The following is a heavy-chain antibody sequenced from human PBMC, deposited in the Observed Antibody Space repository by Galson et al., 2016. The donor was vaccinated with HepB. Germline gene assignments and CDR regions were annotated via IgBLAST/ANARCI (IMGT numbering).Heavy chain of an antibody. J-gene: IGHJ3*01. D-gene: IGHD3-3*01. CDR3: ARDRSDFWDAFDV. V-gene: IGHV4-30-2*01. CDR2: IYHTGST. Sequence: TLSLTCVVSGGSISSGGSSWSWIRQPPGKGLEWIGYIYHTGSTYYNPSLKSRITISVDRSKSQFSLKLSFVTAADTAVYYCARDRSDFWDAFDVWGQGTMVTVSS. CDR1: GGSISSGGSS.